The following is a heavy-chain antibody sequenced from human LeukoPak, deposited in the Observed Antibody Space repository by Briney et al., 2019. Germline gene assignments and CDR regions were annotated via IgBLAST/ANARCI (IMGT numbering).Heavy chain of an antibody. CDR3: AGRRSSGWYAY. CDR2: IYDSGTT. CDR1: AFTFSSYW. J-gene: IGHJ4*02. D-gene: IGHD6-19*01. Sequence: GGSLRLSCAASAFTFSSYWMHWVRQAPGKGLEWVSVIYDSGTTYYADSVKGRFLIFRDTSKNTVDLQMNSLRVEDTAVYYCAGRRSSGWYAYWGQGTLVTVSS. V-gene: IGHV3-53*01.